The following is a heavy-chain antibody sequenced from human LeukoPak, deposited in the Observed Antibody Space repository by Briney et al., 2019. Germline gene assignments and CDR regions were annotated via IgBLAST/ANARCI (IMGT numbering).Heavy chain of an antibody. D-gene: IGHD3-10*01. CDR1: GYTFTGYY. V-gene: IGHV1-2*02. Sequence: ASVKVSCKASGYTFTGYYMHWVRQAPGQGLEWVGWINPNSGGTNYAQKFQGRVTMTRDTSISTAYMELSRLRSDDTAVYYCARDGLGLWFGELVGWFDTWGQGTLVTVSS. CDR3: ARDGLGLWFGELVGWFDT. CDR2: INPNSGGT. J-gene: IGHJ5*02.